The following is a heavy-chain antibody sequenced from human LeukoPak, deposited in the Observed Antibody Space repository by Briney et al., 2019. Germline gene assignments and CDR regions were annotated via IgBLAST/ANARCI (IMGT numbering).Heavy chain of an antibody. CDR1: GGSISSYY. CDR2: IYYSGST. Sequence: PSETLSLTCTVSGGSISSYYWSWLRQPPGKGLEWIGYIYYSGSTNYNPSLKSRVTISVDTSKNQFSLKLSSVTAADTAVYYCARGGLEGILTGYYTYFDYWGQGTLVTVSS. CDR3: ARGGLEGILTGYYTYFDY. D-gene: IGHD3-9*01. J-gene: IGHJ4*02. V-gene: IGHV4-59*01.